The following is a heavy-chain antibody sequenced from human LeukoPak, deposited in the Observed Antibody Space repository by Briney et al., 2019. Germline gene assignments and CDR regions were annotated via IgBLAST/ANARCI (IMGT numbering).Heavy chain of an antibody. CDR1: GFTFSSYS. CDR2: ISNSSSYI. Sequence: PGGSLRLSCAASGFTFSSYSMNWVRQAPGKGLEWVSSISNSSSYIYYADSVKGRFTISRDNAKNSLYLQMNSLRAEDTAVYYCARNIAARRYFDYWGQGTLVTVSS. CDR3: ARNIAARRYFDY. D-gene: IGHD6-6*01. V-gene: IGHV3-21*01. J-gene: IGHJ4*02.